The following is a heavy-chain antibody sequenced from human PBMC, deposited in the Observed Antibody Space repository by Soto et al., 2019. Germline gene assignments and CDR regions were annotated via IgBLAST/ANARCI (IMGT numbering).Heavy chain of an antibody. D-gene: IGHD3-16*01. CDR3: ARGGLTADDAFDI. CDR1: GFTFSSYS. Sequence: VSLKLSCGASGFTFSSYSMNWVRQAPGNGLEGVSSISSSSSYIYYADSVKGRFTISRDNAKNSLYLQMNSLRAEDTAVYYCARGGLTADDAFDIWGQGTMVTVSS. J-gene: IGHJ3*02. V-gene: IGHV3-21*01. CDR2: ISSSSSYI.